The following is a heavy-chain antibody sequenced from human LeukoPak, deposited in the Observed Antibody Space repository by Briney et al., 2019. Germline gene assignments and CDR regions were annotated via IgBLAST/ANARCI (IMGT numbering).Heavy chain of an antibody. V-gene: IGHV3-20*04. CDR3: ARRGGSSLEYYLDY. J-gene: IGHJ4*02. D-gene: IGHD1-26*01. CDR1: GFSVDDYG. Sequence: GDSLRLSCAACGFSVDDYGMNWVGQAPGKGLEWVSATTWNGGSSHYADSVKGRFTVSRDRAKNSLYLQMNSLRVEDTALYYCARRGGSSLEYYLDYWGQGTLVTVSS. CDR2: TTWNGGSS.